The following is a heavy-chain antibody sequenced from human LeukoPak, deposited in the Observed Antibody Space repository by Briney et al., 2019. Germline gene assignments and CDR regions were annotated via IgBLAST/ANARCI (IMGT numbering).Heavy chain of an antibody. Sequence: GGSLRLSCAASGFTFSDYYMSWIRQAPGKGLEWVSAISGSGDSTYYADSVKGRFIISRDNSKNTLYLQMNSLRAEDTAVYYCAKDLYYDSSGANSFDYWGQGTLVTVSS. D-gene: IGHD3-22*01. CDR1: GFTFSDYY. CDR2: ISGSGDST. CDR3: AKDLYYDSSGANSFDY. V-gene: IGHV3-23*01. J-gene: IGHJ4*02.